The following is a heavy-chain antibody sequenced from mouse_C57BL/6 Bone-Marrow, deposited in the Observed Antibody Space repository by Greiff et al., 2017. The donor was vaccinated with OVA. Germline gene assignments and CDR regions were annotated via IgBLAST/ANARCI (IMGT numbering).Heavy chain of an antibody. Sequence: EVMLVESGGGLVKPGGSLKLSCAASGFTFSSYAMSWVRQTPEKRLEWVAHISDGGSYTYYPDNVKGRFTISRDNAKNNLYLQMSHLKSEDTAMYYCARYLLRGMDCWGQGTSVTVSS. CDR2: ISDGGSYT. D-gene: IGHD5-1*01. V-gene: IGHV5-4*03. CDR1: GFTFSSYA. CDR3: ARYLLRGMDC. J-gene: IGHJ4*01.